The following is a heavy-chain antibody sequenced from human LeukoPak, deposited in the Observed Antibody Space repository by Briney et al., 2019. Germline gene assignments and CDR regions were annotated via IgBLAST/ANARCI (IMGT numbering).Heavy chain of an antibody. CDR1: TFIFSSYA. J-gene: IGHJ3*01. Sequence: GGSLRLSCAASTFIFSSYAMSWVRQAPGKGLEWVSTISGTGGRTYYTDRVKGRFTISRENSKKTVYMQMNSLRAEDTAVYYCAKRPQIVAVTTGAFDVWGQGTMVTVSP. V-gene: IGHV3-23*01. D-gene: IGHD3-22*01. CDR2: ISGTGGRT. CDR3: AKRPQIVAVTTGAFDV.